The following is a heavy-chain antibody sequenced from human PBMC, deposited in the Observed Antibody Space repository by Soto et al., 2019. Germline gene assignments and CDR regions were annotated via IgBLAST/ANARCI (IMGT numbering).Heavy chain of an antibody. V-gene: IGHV1-18*01. CDR1: GYTFTSYG. J-gene: IGHJ4*02. CDR3: ARDWTTVTIFDY. D-gene: IGHD4-17*01. Sequence: ASVKVSCKASGYTFTSYGISWVRQAPGQGLEWMGWISAYNVKKNYDQKLRGSVTMTTDTSTSTAYLELRSLRFDDTAVYYCARDWTTVTIFDYWGQGTLVTVSS. CDR2: ISAYNVKK.